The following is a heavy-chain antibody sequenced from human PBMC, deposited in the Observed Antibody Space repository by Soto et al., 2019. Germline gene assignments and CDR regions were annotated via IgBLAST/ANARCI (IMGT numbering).Heavy chain of an antibody. CDR2: INHSGST. Sequence: QVQLQQWGAGLLKPSETLSLTCAVYGGSFSGYYWSWIRQPPGQGLEWTGEINHSGSTNYNPSLKSRVTISVYASNNQFSLELSSVSAADTAVYYCARGRDSGYRGYDKSHLDYWGQGNLVTVSS. CDR1: GGSFSGYY. V-gene: IGHV4-34*01. J-gene: IGHJ4*02. D-gene: IGHD5-12*01. CDR3: ARGRDSGYRGYDKSHLDY.